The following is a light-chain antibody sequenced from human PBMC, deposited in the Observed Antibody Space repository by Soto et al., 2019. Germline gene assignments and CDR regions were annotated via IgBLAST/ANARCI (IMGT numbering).Light chain of an antibody. V-gene: IGKV3-20*01. CDR3: QQYGSSPPYT. Sequence: DIVLTQSPGTLSLSPGERATLSCRASETVNNNFLGWYQQKPGQAPRLLIFAASRRATGIPDRFSGSGSGTDFTLTISRLEPKDFGVYYCQQYGSSPPYTFGQGTKLEIK. CDR2: AAS. CDR1: ETVNNNF. J-gene: IGKJ2*01.